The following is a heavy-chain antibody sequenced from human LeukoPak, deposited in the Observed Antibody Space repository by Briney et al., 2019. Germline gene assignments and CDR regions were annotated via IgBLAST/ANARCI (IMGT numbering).Heavy chain of an antibody. Sequence: SETLSLTCTVSGGSISSYYWSWIRQPPGKGLEWIGYIYYSGSTNYNPSLKSRVTISVDTSKNQFSLKLSSVAAADTAVYCCARHLGEDWFGPWGQGTLVTVSS. V-gene: IGHV4-59*08. J-gene: IGHJ5*02. CDR2: IYYSGST. CDR3: ARHLGEDWFGP. CDR1: GGSISSYY. D-gene: IGHD3-16*01.